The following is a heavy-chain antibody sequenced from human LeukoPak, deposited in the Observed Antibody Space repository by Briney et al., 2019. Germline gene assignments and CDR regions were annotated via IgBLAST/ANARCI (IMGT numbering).Heavy chain of an antibody. CDR2: ISAYNGNT. J-gene: IGHJ4*02. D-gene: IGHD3-22*01. CDR1: GGTFSKYV. V-gene: IGHV1-18*01. Sequence: ASVKVSCKASGGTFSKYVINWVRQAPGQGLEWMGWISAYNGNTNYAQNLQGRVTMTTETSTSTAYMDLRSLRSDDTAVYYCARPLYYDSTGYHQYYFDHWGQGTLVTVSS. CDR3: ARPLYYDSTGYHQYYFDH.